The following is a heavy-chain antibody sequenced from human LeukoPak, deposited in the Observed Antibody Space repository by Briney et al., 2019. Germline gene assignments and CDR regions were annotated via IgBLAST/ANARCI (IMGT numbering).Heavy chain of an antibody. V-gene: IGHV3-30*02. CDR2: IRYDGSNK. CDR1: GFTFSSYG. D-gene: IGHD3-3*01. J-gene: IGHJ4*02. Sequence: GGSLRLSCAASGFTFSSYGMHWVRQAPGKGLEWVAFIRYDGSNKYYADSAKGRFTISRGNSKNTLYLQMNSLRAEDTAVYYCAKDIFGDFWSGYYFDYWGQGTLVTVSS. CDR3: AKDIFGDFWSGYYFDY.